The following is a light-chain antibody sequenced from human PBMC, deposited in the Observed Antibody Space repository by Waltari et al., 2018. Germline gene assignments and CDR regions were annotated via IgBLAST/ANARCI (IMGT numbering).Light chain of an antibody. CDR3: QQYKNWPTDIFT. CDR1: QSVSSN. CDR2: GAS. V-gene: IGKV3D-15*01. J-gene: IGKJ3*01. Sequence: EIVMTQSPATLSVSPGERATLSCRASQSVSSNLAWYQQKPGQAPRLLIYGASTRATGIPARFSGSGSGTEFTLTISSLQSEDFAVYYCQQYKNWPTDIFTFGPGTKVDIK.